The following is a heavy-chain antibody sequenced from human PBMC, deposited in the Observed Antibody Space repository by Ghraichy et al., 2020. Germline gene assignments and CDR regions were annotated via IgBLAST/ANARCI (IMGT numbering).Heavy chain of an antibody. CDR2: IDYSGNT. CDR1: GGSISTSH. CDR3: ARVRGTSSGSLGFDC. J-gene: IGHJ4*02. D-gene: IGHD1-26*01. V-gene: IGHV4-59*01. Sequence: SETLSLTCTVSGGSISTSHWSWIRQPPGKGLEWIGYIDYSGNTIYNPSLKSRVSISIDTSKSQVSLKLSSVTAADTALYYCARVRGTSSGSLGFDCWGQGTLVTVSS.